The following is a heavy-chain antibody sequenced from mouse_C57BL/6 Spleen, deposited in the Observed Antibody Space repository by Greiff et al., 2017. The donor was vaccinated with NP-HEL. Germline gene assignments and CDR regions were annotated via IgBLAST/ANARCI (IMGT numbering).Heavy chain of an antibody. D-gene: IGHD2-2*01. CDR3: ARSLLWLRDWYFDV. CDR2: IYPGSGST. CDR1: GYTFTSYW. Sequence: VQLQQPGAELVKPGASVKMSCKASGYTFTSYWITWVKQRPGQGLEWIGDIYPGSGSTNYNEKFKSKATLTVDTSSSTAYMQLSSLTSEDSAVYYCARSLLWLRDWYFDVWGTGTTVTVSS. V-gene: IGHV1-55*01. J-gene: IGHJ1*03.